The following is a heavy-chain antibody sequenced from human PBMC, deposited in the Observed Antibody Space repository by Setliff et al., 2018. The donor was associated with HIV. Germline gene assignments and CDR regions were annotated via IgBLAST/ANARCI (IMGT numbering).Heavy chain of an antibody. J-gene: IGHJ4*02. V-gene: IGHV4-31*03. CDR2: IYYSGST. D-gene: IGHD3-16*01. CDR3: ARGGRKDPADY. Sequence: SETLSLTCTVSGGPISSAGGYFYSWIRQHPGKGLEWIGYIYYSGSTYYNPSLKSRCSISMDTSKNQFSLRVTSVNAADTAVYYCARGGRKDPADYWGQGALVTVS. CDR1: GGPISSAGGYF.